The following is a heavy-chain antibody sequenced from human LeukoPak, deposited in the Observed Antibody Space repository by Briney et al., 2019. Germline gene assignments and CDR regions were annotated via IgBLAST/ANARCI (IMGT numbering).Heavy chain of an antibody. CDR1: GFTFSNAW. J-gene: IGHJ4*02. V-gene: IGHV3-15*01. CDR3: AKPPAICGGDCPDY. D-gene: IGHD2-21*02. CDR2: IKSKTDGGTT. Sequence: GGSLRLSCAASGFTFSNAWMSWVRQAPGKGLEWVGRIKSKTDGGTTDYAAPVKGRFTISRDDSKNTLYLQMNSLRAEDTAVYYCAKPPAICGGDCPDYWGQGTLVTVSS.